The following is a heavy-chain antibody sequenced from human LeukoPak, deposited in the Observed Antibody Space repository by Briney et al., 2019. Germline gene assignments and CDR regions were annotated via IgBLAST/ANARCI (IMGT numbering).Heavy chain of an antibody. CDR1: GFTFSSYS. Sequence: TGGSLRLSCAASGFTFSSYSMNWVRQAPGKGLEWVSSISSSSSYIYYADSVKGRFTISRDNSKNTLYLQMNSLRAEDTAVYYCAKSPGDWFCDAFDIWGQGTMVTVSS. CDR3: AKSPGDWFCDAFDI. J-gene: IGHJ3*02. V-gene: IGHV3-21*04. D-gene: IGHD3-9*01. CDR2: ISSSSSYI.